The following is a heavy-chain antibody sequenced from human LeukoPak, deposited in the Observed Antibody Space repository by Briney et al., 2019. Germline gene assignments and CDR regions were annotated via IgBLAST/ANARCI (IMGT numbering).Heavy chain of an antibody. D-gene: IGHD5-24*01. J-gene: IGHJ6*02. Sequence: ASVKVSCKTSGYTFTDYGISWVRQAPGQGLEWMGWISAYNGNTNYAQKLQGRVTMTTDTSTSTAYMELRSLRSDDTAVYYCARDALREKQYYYYYGMDVWGQGTTVTVS. V-gene: IGHV1-18*01. CDR3: ARDALREKQYYYYYGMDV. CDR1: GYTFTDYG. CDR2: ISAYNGNT.